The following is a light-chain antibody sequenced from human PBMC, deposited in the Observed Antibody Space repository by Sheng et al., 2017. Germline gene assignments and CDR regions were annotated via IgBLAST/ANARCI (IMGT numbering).Light chain of an antibody. Sequence: VMTQSPATLSVSPGERATLSCRASQSVSNNVAWYQQKPGQAPRLLIYGASTRATALPARFSGSGSGTDFNLTISRLEPEDFALYYCQQYGTSIGFTFGPGTKVDLK. V-gene: IGKV3-15*01. J-gene: IGKJ3*01. CDR1: QSVSNN. CDR2: GAS. CDR3: QQYGTSIGFT.